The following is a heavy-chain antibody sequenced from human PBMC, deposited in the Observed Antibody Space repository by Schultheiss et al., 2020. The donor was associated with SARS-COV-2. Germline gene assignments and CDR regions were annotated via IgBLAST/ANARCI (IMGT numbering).Heavy chain of an antibody. CDR3: AKEGQVAGDFDY. CDR2: ISYDGSNK. J-gene: IGHJ4*02. D-gene: IGHD6-19*01. CDR1: GFTFSSYG. V-gene: IGHV3-30*18. Sequence: GVSLKISCAASGFTFSSYGMHWVRQAPGKGLEWVAVISYDGSNKYYADSVKGRFTISRDNSKNTLYLQMNSLRAEDTAVYYCAKEGQVAGDFDYWGQGTLVTVSS.